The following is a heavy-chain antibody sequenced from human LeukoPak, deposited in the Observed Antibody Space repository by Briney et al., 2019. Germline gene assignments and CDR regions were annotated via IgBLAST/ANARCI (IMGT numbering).Heavy chain of an antibody. D-gene: IGHD2-15*01. CDR1: GGSFSGYY. CDR3: AREIVVVVAATDSYYFDY. V-gene: IGHV4-34*01. Sequence: SETLSLTCAVYGGSFSGYYWSWIRQPPGKGLEWIGEINHSGSTNYNPSLKSRVTISVDTSKNQFSLKLSSVTAADTAVYYCAREIVVVVAATDSYYFDYCGQGTLVTVSS. J-gene: IGHJ4*02. CDR2: INHSGST.